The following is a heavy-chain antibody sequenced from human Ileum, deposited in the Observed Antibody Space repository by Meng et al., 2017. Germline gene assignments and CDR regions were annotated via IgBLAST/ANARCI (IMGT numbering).Heavy chain of an antibody. CDR1: GGSFSGYY. D-gene: IGHD6-13*01. Sequence: QVQLQQWGAGLLKPSETLSLTCAVYGGSFSGYYWTWIRQPPGKGLEWIAEINHSGSSNYNPSFQSRVTISVDRPRNQFSLKLSSVTAADTGVYYCARPAGYSSDWYKYFQHWGQGTLVIVSS. CDR3: ARPAGYSSDWYKYFQH. J-gene: IGHJ1*01. V-gene: IGHV4-34*01. CDR2: INHSGSS.